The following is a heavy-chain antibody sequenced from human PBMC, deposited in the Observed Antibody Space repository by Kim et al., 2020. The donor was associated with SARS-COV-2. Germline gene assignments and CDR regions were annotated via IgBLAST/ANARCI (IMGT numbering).Heavy chain of an antibody. CDR2: ST. V-gene: IGHV3-23*03. CDR3: AKGFEALDI. Sequence: STDYADSVKGRFTISRDNSMNTLYLQMNSLRAEDTAVYFCAKGFEALDIWGQGTMVTVSS. J-gene: IGHJ3*02.